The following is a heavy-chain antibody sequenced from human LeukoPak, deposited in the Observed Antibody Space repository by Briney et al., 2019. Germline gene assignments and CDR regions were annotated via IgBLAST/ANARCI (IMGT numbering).Heavy chain of an antibody. CDR3: AKDRSYGSGDYMDV. CDR1: GFTFDDYA. J-gene: IGHJ6*03. D-gene: IGHD3-10*01. V-gene: IGHV3-9*01. CDR2: ISWNSGSI. Sequence: GGSLRLSCAASGFTFDDYAMHWVRQAPGKGLEWVSGISWNSGSIGYADSVKGRFTISRDNAKNSLYLQMNSLRAEDTALYYCAKDRSYGSGDYMDVWGKGTTVTISS.